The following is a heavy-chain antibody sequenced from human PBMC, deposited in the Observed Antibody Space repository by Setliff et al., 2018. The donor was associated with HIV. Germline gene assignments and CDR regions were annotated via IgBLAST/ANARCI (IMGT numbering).Heavy chain of an antibody. Sequence: PSETLSLTCTVSGYSINSSHLWGWIRQPPGKGLEWVGSIYHSGNTHYNPSLKSRVTISVDTSKNQFSLKLSSVTAADTAVYYCARDKTYCNYSRCSRAGWYFDLWGRGTLVTVSS. D-gene: IGHD2-2*01. J-gene: IGHJ2*01. V-gene: IGHV4-38-2*02. CDR3: ARDKTYCNYSRCSRAGWYFDL. CDR1: GYSINSSHL. CDR2: IYHSGNT.